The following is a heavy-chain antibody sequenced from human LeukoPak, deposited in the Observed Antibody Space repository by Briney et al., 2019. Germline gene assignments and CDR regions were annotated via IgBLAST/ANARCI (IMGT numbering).Heavy chain of an antibody. Sequence: ESGPTLVKSTQTLTLTCTFSGFSLSTSGVAVGWIRQPPGKALEWLALIYWDDDKRYSPSLRNRLTITKDTSKNQVVLTLTNLDPVDTATYYCAHSKTGLLTLYYFDHWGQGALVTVSS. J-gene: IGHJ4*02. CDR3: AHSKTGLLTLYYFDH. CDR1: GFSLSTSGVA. D-gene: IGHD2/OR15-2a*01. V-gene: IGHV2-5*02. CDR2: IYWDDDK.